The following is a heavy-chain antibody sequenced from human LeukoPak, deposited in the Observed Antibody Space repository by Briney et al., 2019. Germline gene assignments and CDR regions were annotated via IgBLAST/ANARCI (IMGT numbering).Heavy chain of an antibody. D-gene: IGHD6-13*01. V-gene: IGHV3-74*01. CDR2: INSDASDT. CDR3: ARSRGFGSTWSHYSGMDV. CDR1: GFTFTNSW. Sequence: GGSLRLSCEVSGFTFTNSWMHWVRRVPGKGLVWVSRINSDASDTNYAHSVKGPFTISRDNARNTLYLQMNRLRAEDTAVYYCARSRGFGSTWSHYSGMDVWGPGTTVTVSS. J-gene: IGHJ6*02.